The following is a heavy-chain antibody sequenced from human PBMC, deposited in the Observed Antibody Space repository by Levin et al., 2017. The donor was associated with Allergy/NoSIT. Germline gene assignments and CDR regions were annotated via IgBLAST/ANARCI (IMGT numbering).Heavy chain of an antibody. CDR2: IRGSGDQT. CDR1: GFTFSSYA. Sequence: GGSLRLSCVASGFTFSSYAMTWVRQAPGKGLEWVSAIRGSGDQTYYADSVKGRFTISRDNSKNTLYLQMNSLRAEDTAVYYCAKDLLGEGTHIMLEPAATDGPKWFDSWGQGTLVTVSS. D-gene: IGHD2-21*01. CDR3: AKDLLGEGTHIMLEPAATDGPKWFDS. J-gene: IGHJ5*01. V-gene: IGHV3-23*01.